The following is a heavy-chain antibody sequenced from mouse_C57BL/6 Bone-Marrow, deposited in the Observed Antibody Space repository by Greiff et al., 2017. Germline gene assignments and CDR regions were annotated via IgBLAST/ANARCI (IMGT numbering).Heavy chain of an antibody. J-gene: IGHJ4*01. CDR1: GYSITSGYY. CDR2: ISYDGSN. D-gene: IGHD1-1*01. V-gene: IGHV3-6*01. Sequence: VQLKESGPGLVKPSQSLSLTCSVTGYSITSGYYWNWIRQFPGNKLEWMGYISYDGSNNYNPSLKNRISITRDTSKNQFFLKLNSVTTEDTATYYCARGDYYSYAMDYWGQGTSVTVSS. CDR3: ARGDYYSYAMDY.